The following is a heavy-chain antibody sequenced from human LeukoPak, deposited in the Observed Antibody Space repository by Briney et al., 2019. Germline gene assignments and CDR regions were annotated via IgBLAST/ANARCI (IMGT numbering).Heavy chain of an antibody. J-gene: IGHJ4*02. D-gene: IGHD3-10*01. Sequence: PGESLRLSCGASGFSFTTYWMGWVRQAPGKGLEWVANIKQDGTEKYYVDSVKGRFTISRDNAKNSLYLQMNSLRADDTAVYYCARVADYYGSANFDYWGQGTLVTVSS. CDR1: GFSFTTYW. CDR2: IKQDGTEK. CDR3: ARVADYYGSANFDY. V-gene: IGHV3-7*01.